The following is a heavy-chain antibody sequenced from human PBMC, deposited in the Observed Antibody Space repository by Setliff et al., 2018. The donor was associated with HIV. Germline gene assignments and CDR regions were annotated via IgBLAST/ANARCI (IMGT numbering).Heavy chain of an antibody. V-gene: IGHV4-39*01. CDR3: ARRGRDGVLIVFATGFDP. CDR1: GGSISNGIYY. Sequence: SETLSLTCTVSGGSISNGIYYWVWIRQPPGKGLEWIGGIFHTGSAHYNPSLRSRVTISVDTSKNQFSMKLHSVTAADTTVYYGARRGRDGVLIVFATGFDPWGQGTLVTVSS. J-gene: IGHJ5*02. D-gene: IGHD2-8*01. CDR2: IFHTGSA.